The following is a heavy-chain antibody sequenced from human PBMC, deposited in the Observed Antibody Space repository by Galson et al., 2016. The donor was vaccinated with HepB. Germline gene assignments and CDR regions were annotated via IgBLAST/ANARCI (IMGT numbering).Heavy chain of an antibody. D-gene: IGHD6-13*01. CDR1: GYDFTTYW. CDR3: ARPIAAAGNGWFDP. V-gene: IGHV5-51*01. CDR2: VYPGGSRT. J-gene: IGHJ5*02. Sequence: QSGAEVKKPGESLKISCKGSGYDFTTYWIAWVRQMPGKGLEWMGIVYPGGSRTTYSPSFRGQVTISADKSISTAYLQWSSLKASDTAMYYCARPIAAAGNGWFDPWGQGTLVTVSS.